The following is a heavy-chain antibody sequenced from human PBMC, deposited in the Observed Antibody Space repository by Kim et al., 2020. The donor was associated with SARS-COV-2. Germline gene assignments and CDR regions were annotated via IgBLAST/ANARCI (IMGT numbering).Heavy chain of an antibody. CDR1: GYTFTSYA. D-gene: IGHD2-2*01. Sequence: ASVKVSCKASGYTFTSYAMNWVRQAPGQGLEWMGWINTNTGNPTYAQGFTGRFVFSLDTSVSTAYLQISSLKAEDTAVYYCASGEGVVPAALTYAFDIWGQGTMVTVSS. J-gene: IGHJ3*02. CDR3: ASGEGVVPAALTYAFDI. V-gene: IGHV7-4-1*02. CDR2: INTNTGNP.